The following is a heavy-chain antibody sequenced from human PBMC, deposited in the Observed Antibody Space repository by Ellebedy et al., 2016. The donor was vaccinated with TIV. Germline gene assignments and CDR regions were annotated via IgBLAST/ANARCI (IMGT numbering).Heavy chain of an antibody. Sequence: AASVKVSCKASGYTFTDYYIHWVRQAPGQGLEWMGWINPKSGGTNYAQKFQGWVTMTRDTSISTVYMELSRLRSDDTAVYYCARGFARGYIYGYGDYWGQGTLVTVSS. CDR1: GYTFTDYY. V-gene: IGHV1-2*04. CDR3: ARGFARGYIYGYGDY. D-gene: IGHD5-18*01. J-gene: IGHJ4*02. CDR2: INPKSGGT.